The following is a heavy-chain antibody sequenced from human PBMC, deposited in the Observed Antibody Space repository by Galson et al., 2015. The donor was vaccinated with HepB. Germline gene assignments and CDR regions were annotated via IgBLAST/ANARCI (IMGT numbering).Heavy chain of an antibody. CDR3: AKDGTDFSTSTSFRPDYFFSMDV. V-gene: IGHV3-30-3*01. J-gene: IGHJ6*03. Sequence: SLRLSCAASGFIFSSYGIHWVRQAPGRGLEWVAVISYDGSNKYYADSVYGRFTISRDNIRSTVYLQMNSLTAEDTAVYYCAKDGTDFSTSTSFRPDYFFSMDVWGKGTTVTFSS. CDR1: GFIFSSYG. D-gene: IGHD2-2*01. CDR2: ISYDGSNK.